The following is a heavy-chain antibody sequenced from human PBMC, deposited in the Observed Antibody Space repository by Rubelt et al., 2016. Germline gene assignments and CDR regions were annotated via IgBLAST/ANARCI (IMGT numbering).Heavy chain of an antibody. CDR3: ARHRSGNFYYGMDV. D-gene: IGHD3-10*01. Sequence: GQLVESGGGLVQPGGSLRLSCAASGFTFSSNSMNWVRQAPGKGLEWVSYISSSSNTIYYADSVKGRFTISRDNAKDSLYLQMNSLRAEDTAIYYCARHRSGNFYYGMDVWGQGTTVTVSS. V-gene: IGHV3-48*01. CDR2: ISSSSNTI. J-gene: IGHJ6*02. CDR1: GFTFSSNS.